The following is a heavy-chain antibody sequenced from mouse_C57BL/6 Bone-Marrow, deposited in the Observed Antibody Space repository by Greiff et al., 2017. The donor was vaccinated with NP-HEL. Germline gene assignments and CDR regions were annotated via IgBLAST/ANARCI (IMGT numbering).Heavy chain of an antibody. Sequence: QVQLQQSGAELAKPGASVKLSCKASGYTFTSYWLHWVKQRPGQGLEWIGYFNPSSGYTKYNQKFKDKATLTADKSSSTSYMLLSSLTYEDSAVYYCARSVYYYGSKDAMDYWGQGTSVTVSS. D-gene: IGHD1-1*01. V-gene: IGHV1-7*01. CDR3: ARSVYYYGSKDAMDY. CDR2: FNPSSGYT. CDR1: GYTFTSYW. J-gene: IGHJ4*01.